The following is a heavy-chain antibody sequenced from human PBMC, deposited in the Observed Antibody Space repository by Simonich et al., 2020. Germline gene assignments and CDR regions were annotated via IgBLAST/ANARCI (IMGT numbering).Heavy chain of an antibody. D-gene: IGHD3-10*01. Sequence: QVQLVQSGAEVKKPGSSVKVSCKASGGTFSSYAISWVRQAPGQGLEWMRGIIPILGKANYAQKFKGRVTITADKSTSTAYMELSSLRSEDTAVYYCARTNTMRELDTMVRGVDYFDYWGQGTLVTVSS. J-gene: IGHJ4*02. V-gene: IGHV1-69*06. CDR2: IIPILGKA. CDR3: ARTNTMRELDTMVRGVDYFDY. CDR1: GGTFSSYA.